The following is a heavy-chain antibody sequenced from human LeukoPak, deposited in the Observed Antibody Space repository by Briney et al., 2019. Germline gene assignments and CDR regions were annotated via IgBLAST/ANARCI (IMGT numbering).Heavy chain of an antibody. Sequence: GASVKVSCKASGYTFTSYDINWVRQATGQGLEWMGWMNPNSGNTGYAQKFQGRVTMTRNTSISTAYMELSSLRSEDTAVYYCARGRRITMIVVVIRAAHAFDIWGQGTMVTVSS. D-gene: IGHD3-22*01. CDR2: MNPNSGNT. J-gene: IGHJ3*02. V-gene: IGHV1-8*01. CDR3: ARGRRITMIVVVIRAAHAFDI. CDR1: GYTFTSYD.